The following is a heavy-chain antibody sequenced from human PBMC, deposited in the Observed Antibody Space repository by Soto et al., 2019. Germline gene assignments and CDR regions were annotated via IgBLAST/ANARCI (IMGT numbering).Heavy chain of an antibody. CDR1: GFNFSRYW. CDR3: ARDWDTYGYGGFDY. J-gene: IGHJ4*02. D-gene: IGHD5-18*01. CDR2: KKQDGTET. V-gene: IGHV3-7*01. Sequence: DVQLVESGGGLVQPGGSLRLSCAASGFNFSRYWINWVRQAPGKGLEWVATKKQDGTETYYADSVKGRFTISRDNSKNSLYLQMTSLTAEDTAVYYCARDWDTYGYGGFDYWGQGTLVTVSS.